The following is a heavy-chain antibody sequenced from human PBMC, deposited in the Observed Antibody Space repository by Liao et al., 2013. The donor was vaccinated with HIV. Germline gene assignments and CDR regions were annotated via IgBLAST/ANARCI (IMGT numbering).Heavy chain of an antibody. CDR2: INHSGST. V-gene: IGHV4-34*01. CDR3: AARGYSYGKGGWFDP. Sequence: QLQLQESGPGLVKPSETLSLTCAVYGGSFSGYYWSWIRQPPGKGLEWIGEINHSGSTNYNPSLKSRVTISVDTSKNQFSLKLSSVTAADTAVYYCAARGYSYGKGGWFDPWGQGTLVTVSS. J-gene: IGHJ5*02. CDR1: GGSFSGYY. D-gene: IGHD5-18*01.